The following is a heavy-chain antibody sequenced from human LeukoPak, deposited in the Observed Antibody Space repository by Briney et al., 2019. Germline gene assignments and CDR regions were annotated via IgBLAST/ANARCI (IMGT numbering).Heavy chain of an antibody. Sequence: SETLSLTCAVSGGSISSYNWGWIRQPPGKGLEWIGSIYYSGSTYYNPSLKSRVTISVDTSENQFSLKLSSVTAADTAVYYCARTRYYYNSRSYGAPYYFDYWGQGTLVTVSS. D-gene: IGHD3-10*01. J-gene: IGHJ4*02. CDR2: IYYSGST. CDR3: ARTRYYYNSRSYGAPYYFDY. V-gene: IGHV4-39*01. CDR1: GGSISSYN.